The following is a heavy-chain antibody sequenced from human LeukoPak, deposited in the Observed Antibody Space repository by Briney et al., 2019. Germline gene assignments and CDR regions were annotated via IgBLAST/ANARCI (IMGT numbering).Heavy chain of an antibody. V-gene: IGHV4-34*01. CDR3: ARAVSYYDSSGYCED. Sequence: SETLSLTCAVYGGSFSGYYWSWIRQPPGKGLEWIGEINHSGSTNYNPSLKSRVTISVDTSKNQFSLKLSSVTAADTAVYYCARAVSYYDSSGYCEDWGQGTLVTVSS. CDR1: GGSFSGYY. CDR2: INHSGST. D-gene: IGHD3-22*01. J-gene: IGHJ4*02.